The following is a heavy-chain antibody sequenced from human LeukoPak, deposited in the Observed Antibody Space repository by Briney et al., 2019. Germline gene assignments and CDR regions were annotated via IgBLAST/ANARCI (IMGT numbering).Heavy chain of an antibody. Sequence: PSETLSLTRPVSLGSISSRSYYWRWIRQPPGKGLEWLGSICYSGGTYYTPSLRGRVTISVDTSKNTFSLQLSSVTAADTAVYYCARRGWGASRGGFDSWGQGALVTVSA. V-gene: IGHV4-39*01. CDR1: LGSISSRSYY. CDR2: ICYSGGT. J-gene: IGHJ5*01. CDR3: ARRGWGASRGGFDS. D-gene: IGHD3-10*01.